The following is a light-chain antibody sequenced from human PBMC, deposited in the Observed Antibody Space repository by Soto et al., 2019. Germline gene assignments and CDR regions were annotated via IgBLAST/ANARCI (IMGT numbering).Light chain of an antibody. CDR3: HQYFNPRT. CDR1: QSVSSY. J-gene: IGKJ4*01. V-gene: IGKV3-11*01. Sequence: EIVLTQSPATLSLSPGERATLSCRASQSVSSYLAWYQQKPGQAPRLLIYDASNRATGIPARFSGSGSGTDFTLTISSLQPEDSATYYCHQYFNPRTFGGGTKVDIK. CDR2: DAS.